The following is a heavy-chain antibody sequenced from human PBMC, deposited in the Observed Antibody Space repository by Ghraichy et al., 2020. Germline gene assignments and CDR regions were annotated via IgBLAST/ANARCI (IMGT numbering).Heavy chain of an antibody. Sequence: GGSLRLSCSASGFSFSSYAMHWVRQAPGKGLEYLSAISSNGGSTFYADSVKGRFTMSRDNSKNTLYLQMNSLRIEDTAVYFCVKDSWGVVVGPSGYWGQGTLVTVSS. CDR1: GFSFSSYA. CDR2: ISSNGGST. D-gene: IGHD2-15*01. V-gene: IGHV3-64D*09. CDR3: VKDSWGVVVGPSGY. J-gene: IGHJ4*02.